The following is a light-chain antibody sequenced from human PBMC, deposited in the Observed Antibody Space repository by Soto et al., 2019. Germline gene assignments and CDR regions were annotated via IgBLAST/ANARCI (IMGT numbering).Light chain of an antibody. J-gene: IGKJ5*01. V-gene: IGKV3-11*01. CDR2: DAS. CDR1: QRVTTT. Sequence: EIVLTQSPATLSLSPGERATLSCRASQRVTTTLAWYQQKPGQAPRLLIYDASNRATGIPARFSGSGSGTDFTLTISSLEPEDFAVYYCQQRSNWITFGQGTRLEIK. CDR3: QQRSNWIT.